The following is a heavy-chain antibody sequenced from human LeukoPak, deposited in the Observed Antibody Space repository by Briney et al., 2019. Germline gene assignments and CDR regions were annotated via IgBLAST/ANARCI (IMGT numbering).Heavy chain of an antibody. D-gene: IGHD3-22*01. CDR2: IIPILGIA. J-gene: IGHJ4*02. Sequence: ASVKVSCKASGGTFSSYAISWVRQAPGQGLEWMGRIIPILGIANYAQKFQGRVTIIADKSTSTAYMELSSLRSEDTAVYYCASATDHYYDSSGYPFYFDYWGQGTLVTVSS. CDR3: ASATDHYYDSSGYPFYFDY. CDR1: GGTFSSYA. V-gene: IGHV1-69*04.